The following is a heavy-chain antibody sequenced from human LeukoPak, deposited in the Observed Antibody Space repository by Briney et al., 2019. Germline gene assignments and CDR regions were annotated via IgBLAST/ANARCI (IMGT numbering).Heavy chain of an antibody. D-gene: IGHD3-10*01. CDR2: ISYDGSNK. Sequence: GGSLRLSCAASGFTFSSYAMHWVRQAPGKGLEWVAVISYDGSNKYYADSVKGRFTISRGNSKNTLYLQMNSLRAEDTAVYYCARVTGVDYWGQGTLVTVSS. CDR1: GFTFSSYA. J-gene: IGHJ4*02. V-gene: IGHV3-30-3*01. CDR3: ARVTGVDY.